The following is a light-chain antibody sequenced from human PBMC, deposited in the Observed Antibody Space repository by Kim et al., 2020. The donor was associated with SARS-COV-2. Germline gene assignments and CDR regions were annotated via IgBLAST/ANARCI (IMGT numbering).Light chain of an antibody. CDR1: QSISSW. CDR2: KAS. J-gene: IGKJ2*01. Sequence: SVGDRVAIACRGSQSISSWLAWYQQKPGKAPKLLIYKASSLESGVPSRFSGSGSGTEFTLTISSLQPDDFATYYCQQYNSYSPKYTFGQGTKLEI. V-gene: IGKV1-5*03. CDR3: QQYNSYSPKYT.